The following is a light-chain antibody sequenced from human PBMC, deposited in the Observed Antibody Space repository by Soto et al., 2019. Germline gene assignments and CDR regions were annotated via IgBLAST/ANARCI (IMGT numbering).Light chain of an antibody. Sequence: DIMLTQSPATLSLSPGESATLSCRASQSLGHFLVWYQQKPGQAPRLLISDASKRATGIPARFSGSGSVTDFTISINSLQPEDSAVYYCQQRSNWPVSFGGGTKVEIK. CDR2: DAS. CDR1: QSLGHF. J-gene: IGKJ4*01. V-gene: IGKV3-11*01. CDR3: QQRSNWPVS.